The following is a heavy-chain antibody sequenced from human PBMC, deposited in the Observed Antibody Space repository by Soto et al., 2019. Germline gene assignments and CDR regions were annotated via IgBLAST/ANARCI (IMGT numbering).Heavy chain of an antibody. CDR2: VYLDDDK. Sequence: QITLKESGPMLVKPTQALTLTCTCSGFSLTTSGVGVGWIRQPPGKALEWLALVYLDDDKRYSPSLTNRLTLSRDTSKNQVVLTLTNVDPTDTGTYFCAHKGGFGYPESWGQGIMVTVSS. J-gene: IGHJ5*02. V-gene: IGHV2-5*02. CDR3: AHKGGFGYPES. CDR1: GFSLTTSGVG. D-gene: IGHD5-18*01.